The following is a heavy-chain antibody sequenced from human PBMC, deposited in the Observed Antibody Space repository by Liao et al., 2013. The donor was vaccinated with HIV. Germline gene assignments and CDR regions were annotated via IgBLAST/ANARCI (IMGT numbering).Heavy chain of an antibody. Sequence: QVQLQESGPGLVKPSETLSLTCTVSGGSISSYYWSWIRQPPGKGLEWIGYIYYSGSTNYNPSLKSRVTISADTSKNQFSLKLSSVTAADTAVYYCARDQGLYCSSTSCYPDWFDPGAREPWSPSPQ. CDR3: ARDQGLYCSSTSCYPDWFDP. D-gene: IGHD2-2*01. CDR2: IYYSGST. CDR1: GGSISSYY. J-gene: IGHJ5*02. V-gene: IGHV4-59*01.